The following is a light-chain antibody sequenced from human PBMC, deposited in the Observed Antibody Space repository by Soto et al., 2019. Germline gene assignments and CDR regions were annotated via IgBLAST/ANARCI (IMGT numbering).Light chain of an antibody. CDR1: QSVSSSY. CDR3: LQYGHSPFT. CDR2: GAS. Sequence: EIVLTQSPGTLSLSPGERATLSCRASQSVSSSYLAWYQQKPGHTPRLLIYGASSRATGIPDRVSGSGSGTDFTLTLSMLEPEAFAFSYCLQYGHSPFTFGPGTKVDVK. J-gene: IGKJ3*01. V-gene: IGKV3-20*01.